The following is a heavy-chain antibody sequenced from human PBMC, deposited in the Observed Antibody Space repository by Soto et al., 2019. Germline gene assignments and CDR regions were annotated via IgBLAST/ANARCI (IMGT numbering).Heavy chain of an antibody. CDR2: IYTDGSHI. V-gene: IGHV3-74*01. J-gene: IGHJ4*02. Sequence: GSLRLSCAASGFTFSAHYMHWVRQSPGKGLVWVSRIYTDGSHITYADSVKGRFTISRDNAKNTLYLQMNSLRAEDTAIYYCVSAGTYDLVLEYWGQGTLVTVSS. D-gene: IGHD3-3*01. CDR3: VSAGTYDLVLEY. CDR1: GFTFSAHY.